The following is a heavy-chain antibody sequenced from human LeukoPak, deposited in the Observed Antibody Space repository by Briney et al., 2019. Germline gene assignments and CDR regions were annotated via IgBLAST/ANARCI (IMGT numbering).Heavy chain of an antibody. CDR3: ARSVRQQVRRGYYYYMDV. Sequence: SETLSLTCTVSGGSISSYYWSWIRQPAGKGLEWIGRIYNSGSTDYNPSLKSRVTISVDTSKNQFSLKLSSVTAADTAVYYCARSVRQQVRRGYYYYMDVWGKGTTVTISS. CDR1: GGSISSYY. J-gene: IGHJ6*03. CDR2: IYNSGST. D-gene: IGHD6-13*01. V-gene: IGHV4-4*07.